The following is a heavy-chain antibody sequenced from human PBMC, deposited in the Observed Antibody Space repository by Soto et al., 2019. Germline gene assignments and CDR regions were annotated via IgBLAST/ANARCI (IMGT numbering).Heavy chain of an antibody. CDR2: IYSDGST. J-gene: IGHJ4*02. V-gene: IGHV3-53*04. CDR3: TRDLYYDSGSYYTYFDY. D-gene: IGHD3-10*01. CDR1: GFIVSNNY. Sequence: GGSLRLSCAASGFIVSNNYMSWVRQAPGKGLEWVSIIYSDGSTYHADSVKGRFTISRHNSKNTLYLQMNSLRPEDTAVYYCTRDLYYDSGSYYTYFDYWGQGTLVTVSS.